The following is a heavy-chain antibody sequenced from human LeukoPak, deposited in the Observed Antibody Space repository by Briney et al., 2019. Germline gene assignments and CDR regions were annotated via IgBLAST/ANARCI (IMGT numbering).Heavy chain of an antibody. CDR2: TYYRSKWYN. CDR3: GAEPVGWGVIRLVNWFDP. V-gene: IGHV6-1*01. J-gene: IGHJ5*02. CDR1: GDSVSSNSAA. D-gene: IGHD3-16*02. Sequence: SQTLSLTCAISGDSVSSNSAAWNWIRQSPSRGLEWLGRTYYRSKWYNDYAVSVKSRITINPDTSKNQFSLQLNSVTPEDTAVYFRGAEPVGWGVIRLVNWFDPWGQGTLVTVSS.